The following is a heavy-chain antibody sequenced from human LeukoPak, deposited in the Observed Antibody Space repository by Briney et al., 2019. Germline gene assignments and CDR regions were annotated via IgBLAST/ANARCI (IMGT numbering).Heavy chain of an antibody. V-gene: IGHV5-51*01. J-gene: IGHJ4*02. CDR3: ARQRDGFLDY. D-gene: IGHD5-24*01. Sequence: GESLKISCKASGYTFSSYWIGWVRQMPGKGLEWVSIIYPGDADTRYSPSFQGHVTVSADKSMSTAYLRWSSLKASDTALYYCARQRDGFLDYWGQGTLVTVSS. CDR1: GYTFSSYW. CDR2: IYPGDADT.